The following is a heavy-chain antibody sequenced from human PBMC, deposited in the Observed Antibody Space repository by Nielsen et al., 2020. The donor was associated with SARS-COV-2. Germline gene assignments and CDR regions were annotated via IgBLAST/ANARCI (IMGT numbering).Heavy chain of an antibody. V-gene: IGHV1-18*04. CDR1: GYTFTTYG. D-gene: IGHD3-22*01. CDR3: ASSAPPSGFNWFDP. Sequence: ASVKAPCKASGYTFTTYGISWVRQAPGQGLEWMGWISGNSDSAKYVKKFLGRVIMTTDTSTSTAYLEVRSLRSDDTAVYYCASSAPPSGFNWFDPWGQGTLVTVSS. J-gene: IGHJ5*02. CDR2: ISGNSDSA.